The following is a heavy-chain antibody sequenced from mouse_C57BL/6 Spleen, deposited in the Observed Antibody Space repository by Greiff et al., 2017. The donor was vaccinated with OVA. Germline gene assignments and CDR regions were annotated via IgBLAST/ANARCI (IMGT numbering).Heavy chain of an antibody. CDR3: ARGGITTVVRDYYAMDY. CDR2: IYPRSGNT. Sequence: QVQLQQSGAELARPGASVKLSCKASGYTFTSYGISWVKQRTGQGLEWIGEIYPRSGNTYYNEKFKGKATLTADKSSSTEYMELRSLTSEDSAVYFCARGGITTVVRDYYAMDYWGQGTSVTVSS. J-gene: IGHJ4*01. CDR1: GYTFTSYG. V-gene: IGHV1-81*01. D-gene: IGHD1-1*01.